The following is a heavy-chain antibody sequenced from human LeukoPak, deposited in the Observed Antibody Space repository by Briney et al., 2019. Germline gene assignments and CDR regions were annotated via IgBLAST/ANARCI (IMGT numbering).Heavy chain of an antibody. V-gene: IGHV4-34*01. D-gene: IGHD1-26*01. CDR3: ARAWPYSGSYYASHYYYMDV. CDR2: INYSGST. Sequence: SETLSLTCAVYGGSFSDYYWTWLRQPPGKGLEWIGEINYSGSTNYNPSLKSRFTISVDTSKNQFSLKLSSVTAADTAVYYCARAWPYSGSYYASHYYYMDVWGKGTTVTVSS. J-gene: IGHJ6*03. CDR1: GGSFSDYY.